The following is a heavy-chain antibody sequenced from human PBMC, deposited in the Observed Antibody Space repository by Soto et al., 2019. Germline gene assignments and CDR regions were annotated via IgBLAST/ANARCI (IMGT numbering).Heavy chain of an antibody. Sequence: EVQLLESGGGLGQPGGSLRLSCAASGFTFSNYAMTWVRQAPGKGLEWVSIITSSGGSTYYADSVKGRFTISRDNSKNSLYLQVYSLRVEDTAFYSCAKGFLLWFGESPSYFDSWGQGTLVTVS. D-gene: IGHD3-10*01. CDR3: AKGFLLWFGESPSYFDS. V-gene: IGHV3-23*01. J-gene: IGHJ4*02. CDR2: ITSSGGST. CDR1: GFTFSNYA.